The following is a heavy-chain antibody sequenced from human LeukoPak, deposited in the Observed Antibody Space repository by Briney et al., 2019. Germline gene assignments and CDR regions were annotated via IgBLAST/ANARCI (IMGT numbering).Heavy chain of an antibody. CDR3: ARGGPSRGSGFYYFDY. CDR1: GYTFTGYY. J-gene: IGHJ4*02. D-gene: IGHD6-19*01. CDR2: INPNSGGT. Sequence: ASVKVSCKATGYTFTGYYVHRVRQAPGQGLEWMRWINPNSGGTKYAEKFQGRVTMTRDTSISTAYMELNILKSDDTAVYYCARGGPSRGSGFYYFDYWGQGTLVTVSS. V-gene: IGHV1-2*02.